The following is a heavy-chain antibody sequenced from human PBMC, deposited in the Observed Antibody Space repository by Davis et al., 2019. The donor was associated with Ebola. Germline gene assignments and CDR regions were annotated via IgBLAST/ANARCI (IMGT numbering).Heavy chain of an antibody. D-gene: IGHD3-3*01. V-gene: IGHV3-23*01. J-gene: IGHJ4*02. CDR3: AKSIGVVTALPDY. CDR2: ISGSGGST. CDR1: GFTFSSYA. Sequence: PGGSLRLSCAASGFTFSSYAKSWVRQAPGKGLEWVSAISGSGGSTYYADSVKGRFTISRDNSKNTLYLQMNSLRAEDTAVYYCAKSIGVVTALPDYWGQGTLVTVSS.